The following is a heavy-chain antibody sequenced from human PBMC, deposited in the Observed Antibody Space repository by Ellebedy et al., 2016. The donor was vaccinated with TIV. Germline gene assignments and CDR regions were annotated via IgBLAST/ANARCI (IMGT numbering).Heavy chain of an antibody. Sequence: PGGSLRLSCAASGFTFSNAWMSWVRQAPGKGLEWVGRIKSKTDGGTTDYAAPVKGRFTISRDDSKNTLYLQMNSLKTEDTAVYYCTTRGWGGSYYGEDDAFDIWGQGTMVTVSS. D-gene: IGHD1-26*01. J-gene: IGHJ3*02. CDR1: GFTFSNAW. CDR2: IKSKTDGGTT. V-gene: IGHV3-15*01. CDR3: TTRGWGGSYYGEDDAFDI.